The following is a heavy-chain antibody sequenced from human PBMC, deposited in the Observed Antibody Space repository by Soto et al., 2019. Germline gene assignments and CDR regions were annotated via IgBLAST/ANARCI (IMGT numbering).Heavy chain of an antibody. CDR1: GFTFSSYA. CDR3: AKEITGTTRYYYGMDV. J-gene: IGHJ6*02. Sequence: GGSLRLSCAASGFTFSSYAMSWVRQAPGKGLEWVSAISGSGGSTYYADSVKGRFTISRDNSKNTLYLQMNSLRAEDTAVYYCAKEITGTTRYYYGMDVWGQGTTVTVSS. V-gene: IGHV3-23*01. CDR2: ISGSGGST. D-gene: IGHD1-7*01.